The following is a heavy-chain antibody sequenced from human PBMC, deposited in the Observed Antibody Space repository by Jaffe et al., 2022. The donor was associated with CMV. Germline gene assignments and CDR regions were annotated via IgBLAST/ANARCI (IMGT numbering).Heavy chain of an antibody. CDR1: GYSFTNYW. D-gene: IGHD2-15*01. CDR3: VRSPRFVARRESVWFDP. Sequence: EVQLVQSGAAVKKPGESLKISCKGSGYSFTNYWIGWVRQMPGKGLEWMGIIYPGDSETRYSPSFQGQVTISVDKSISTAYLQWSSLKASDTAIYYCVRSPRFVARRESVWFDPWGQGTQVTVSS. CDR2: IYPGDSET. V-gene: IGHV5-51*01. J-gene: IGHJ5*02.